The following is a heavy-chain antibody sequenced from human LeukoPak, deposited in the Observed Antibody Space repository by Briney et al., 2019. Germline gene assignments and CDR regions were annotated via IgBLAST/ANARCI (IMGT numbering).Heavy chain of an antibody. J-gene: IGHJ1*01. V-gene: IGHV3-23*01. CDR3: AKTLVSIAARRGPRAEYFQH. CDR2: ISGSGGST. CDR1: GFTFSSYA. Sequence: GGSLRLSCAASGFTFSSYAMSWVRQAPGKGLEWVSAISGSGGSTYYADSVKGRFTISRDNSKNTLYLQMNSLRAEDTAVYYCAKTLVSIAARRGPRAEYFQHWGQGTLVTVSS. D-gene: IGHD6-6*01.